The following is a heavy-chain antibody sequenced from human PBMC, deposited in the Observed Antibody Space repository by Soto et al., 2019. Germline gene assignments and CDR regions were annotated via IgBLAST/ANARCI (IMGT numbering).Heavy chain of an antibody. D-gene: IGHD3-22*01. V-gene: IGHV1-18*01. Sequence: QVQLVQSGAEVKKPGASVKVSCKASGYTFTSYGFSWVRQAPGQGLEWMGWISAYNGNTNYAQKLQGRVTMTTDTSTSTAYMELRSLRSDDTAVYYCARMIPYYYDSSGYYEVDYWGQGTLVTVSS. J-gene: IGHJ4*02. CDR3: ARMIPYYYDSSGYYEVDY. CDR2: ISAYNGNT. CDR1: GYTFTSYG.